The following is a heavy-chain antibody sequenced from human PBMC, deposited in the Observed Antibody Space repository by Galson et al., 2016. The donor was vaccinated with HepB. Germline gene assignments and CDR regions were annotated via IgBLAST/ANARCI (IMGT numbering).Heavy chain of an antibody. J-gene: IGHJ4*02. V-gene: IGHV3-23*01. CDR3: PDLQLGXWAPSDS. CDR2: ISGHGDHR. Sequence: RLSCAASXXXFSTYXXTWVXXAPGKGLEXXXSISGHGDHRYYADSVKGRFIISRDNSRNTLHLQMNKMRADDXAIYYCPDLQLGXWAPSDSWGXGPVVTXSS. CDR1: XXXFSTYX. D-gene: IGHD7-27*01.